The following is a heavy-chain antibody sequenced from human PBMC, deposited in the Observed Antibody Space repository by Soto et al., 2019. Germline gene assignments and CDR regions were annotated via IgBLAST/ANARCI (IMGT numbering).Heavy chain of an antibody. Sequence: EVQLEESGGGLVQPGGSLRLSCAASGFTLGTYWMTWVRQAPGKGLEWVANIKQDESKKSYLVSVRGRFTISRDNARNSLYLQMNSLRVEDTGLYYCARDVSPGSSSLYLDAFDIWGARDNGHRLF. CDR3: ARDVSPGSSSLYLDAFDI. CDR2: IKQDESKK. D-gene: IGHD3-10*01. CDR1: GFTLGTYW. J-gene: IGHJ3*02. V-gene: IGHV3-7*05.